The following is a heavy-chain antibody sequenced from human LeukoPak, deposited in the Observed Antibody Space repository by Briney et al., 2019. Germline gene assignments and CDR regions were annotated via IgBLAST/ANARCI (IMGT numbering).Heavy chain of an antibody. CDR3: ARDLYGDYAFDY. D-gene: IGHD4-17*01. J-gene: IGHJ4*02. CDR2: ISSSISYI. V-gene: IGHV3-21*01. CDR1: GFTFSSYS. Sequence: GRSLRLSCAAPGFTFSSYSMNWVRQAPGKGLEWVSSISSSISYIYYADSVKGRFTISRDNAKNSLYLQMNSLRAEDTAVYYCARDLYGDYAFDYWGQGTLVTVSS.